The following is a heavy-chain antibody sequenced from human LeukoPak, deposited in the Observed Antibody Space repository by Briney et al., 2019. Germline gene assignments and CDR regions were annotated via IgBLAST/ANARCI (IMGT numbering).Heavy chain of an antibody. CDR3: ARGGATRYCSSTSCQAAFDI. CDR2: IYYSGST. Sequence: SETLSLTCTVSGGSISSYYWSWIRQSPGKGLEWIGYIYYSGSTNYNPSLKSRVTISVDTSKNQFSLKLSSVTAADTAVYYCARGGATRYCSSTSCQAAFDIWGQGTMVTVSS. J-gene: IGHJ3*02. D-gene: IGHD2-2*01. V-gene: IGHV4-59*08. CDR1: GGSISSYY.